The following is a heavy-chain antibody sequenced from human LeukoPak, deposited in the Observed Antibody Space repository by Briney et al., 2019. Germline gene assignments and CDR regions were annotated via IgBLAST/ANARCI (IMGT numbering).Heavy chain of an antibody. V-gene: IGHV3-9*01. CDR1: GFTFDDYA. CDR3: ARNLRDYNYAPFEY. Sequence: GGSLRLSCAASGFTFDDYAMHWVRQAPGKGLEWVSGISWNSGSIGYADSVKGRFTISRDNAKNSLYLQMDTLRAEDTAVYYCARNLRDYNYAPFEYWGQGTLVTVSS. D-gene: IGHD3-10*01. CDR2: ISWNSGSI. J-gene: IGHJ4*02.